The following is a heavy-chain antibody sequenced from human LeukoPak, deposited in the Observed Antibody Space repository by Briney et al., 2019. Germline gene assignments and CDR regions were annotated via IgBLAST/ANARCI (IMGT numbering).Heavy chain of an antibody. CDR2: IYYSGST. Sequence: PSETLSLTCTVSGGSISSSSYYWGWIRQPPGKGLEWIGSIYYSGSTYYNPSLKSRVTISVDTSKNQFSLKLSSVTAADTAVYYYARDGEAAARFDPWGQGTLVTVSS. D-gene: IGHD6-13*01. CDR3: ARDGEAAARFDP. CDR1: GGSISSSSYY. J-gene: IGHJ5*02. V-gene: IGHV4-39*07.